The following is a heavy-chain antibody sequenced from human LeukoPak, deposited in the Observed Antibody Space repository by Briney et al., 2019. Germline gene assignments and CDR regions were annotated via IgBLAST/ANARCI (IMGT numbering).Heavy chain of an antibody. CDR3: ARAPIAAGGTENFDD. D-gene: IGHD6-13*01. J-gene: IGHJ4*02. CDR2: IYYSGST. Sequence: SETLSLTCTVSGGSISSYYWSWIRQPPGKGLEWVGYIYYSGSTNYNPSLKSRVTISVDTSKNQFSLKLSSVTAADTAVHYCARAPIAAGGTENFDDWGQGTLVTVSS. CDR1: GGSISSYY. V-gene: IGHV4-59*01.